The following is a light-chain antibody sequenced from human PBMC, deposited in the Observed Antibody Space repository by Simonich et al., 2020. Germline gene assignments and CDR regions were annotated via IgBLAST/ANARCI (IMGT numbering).Light chain of an antibody. CDR1: ALPKKY. CDR3: YSTDSSGNHWV. V-gene: IGLV3-10*01. CDR2: EDS. J-gene: IGLJ3*02. Sequence: SYELTQPPSVSVSPGQTARIPCSGDALPKKYAYWYQQKSGQAPVLVIYEDSKRPPVIPERFSCSSSGTMATLTISGAQVEDEADYYCYSTDSSGNHWVFGGGTKLTVL.